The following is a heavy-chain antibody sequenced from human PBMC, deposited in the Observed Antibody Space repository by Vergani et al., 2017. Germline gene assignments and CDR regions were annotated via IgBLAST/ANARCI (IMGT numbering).Heavy chain of an antibody. V-gene: IGHV4-34*01. CDR2: IDHTGRP. Sequence: QVQLQQCGGGLLKPSETLSLTCVVNGGSFTSYHWTCIRQSPGEGLEWVGDIDHTGRPDYNPSLKSRLTRSVDKSRNQSPLTLNSVTATDTAIYFCARVNTETNGHLYYYYYMDVWGQGTAVTVS. D-gene: IGHD4-11*01. CDR1: GGSFTSYH. J-gene: IGHJ6*03. CDR3: ARVNTETNGHLYYYYYMDV.